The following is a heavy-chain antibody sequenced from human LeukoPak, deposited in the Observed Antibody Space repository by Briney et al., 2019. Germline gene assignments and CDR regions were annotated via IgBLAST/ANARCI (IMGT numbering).Heavy chain of an antibody. V-gene: IGHV5-51*01. CDR2: IYPGDSVT. CDR1: GYSFTTYW. CDR3: VSSGSPIPYYFDY. D-gene: IGHD1-26*01. Sequence: GESLKISCKGSGYSFTTYWIGWVRQMPGKGLEWMGIIYPGDSVTRYSPSFRGQVTISADKSISTAYLQWSSLKASDTAMYYCVSSGSPIPYYFDYWGQGTLVTVSS. J-gene: IGHJ4*02.